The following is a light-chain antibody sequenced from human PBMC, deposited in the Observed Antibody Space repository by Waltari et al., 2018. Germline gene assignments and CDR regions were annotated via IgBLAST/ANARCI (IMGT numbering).Light chain of an antibody. J-gene: IGKJ1*01. CDR3: QQYVSLPWT. V-gene: IGKV4-1*01. Sequence: DIVMTQSPESLPLSLGERATINCKSTQSVLSSSDSRNYLAWYQHRPGQSPKLLIYWASTREFGVPDRFTGSGSGTDFTLTISSLQAEDVAVYYCQQYVSLPWTFGQGTKVEL. CDR2: WAS. CDR1: QSVLSSSDSRNY.